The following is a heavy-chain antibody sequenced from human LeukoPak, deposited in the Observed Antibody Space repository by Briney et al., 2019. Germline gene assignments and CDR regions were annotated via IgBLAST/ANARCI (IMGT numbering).Heavy chain of an antibody. CDR1: GFTFSSYA. CDR3: AKDRATMIVVVITTPFDY. J-gene: IGHJ4*02. V-gene: IGHV3-23*01. CDR2: ISGSGGST. Sequence: GPLRLSCAASGFTFSSYAMSWVRQAPGKGLEWVSAISGSGGSTYYADSVKGRFTISRDNSKNTLYLQMNSLRAEDTAVYYCAKDRATMIVVVITTPFDYWGQGTLVTVSS. D-gene: IGHD3-22*01.